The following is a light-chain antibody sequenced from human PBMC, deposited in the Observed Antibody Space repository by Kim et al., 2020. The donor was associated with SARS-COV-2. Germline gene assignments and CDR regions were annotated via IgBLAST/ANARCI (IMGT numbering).Light chain of an antibody. V-gene: IGKV3-20*01. Sequence: SPGDRASLSCRASHSVSSSYLAWYQQNPGQAPRLLIYGASSRATGIPDRFSGSRSRTDFTLTISRLEPEDVAVYYCQQYGSSPLTFGGGTKVDIK. CDR3: QQYGSSPLT. J-gene: IGKJ4*01. CDR1: HSVSSSY. CDR2: GAS.